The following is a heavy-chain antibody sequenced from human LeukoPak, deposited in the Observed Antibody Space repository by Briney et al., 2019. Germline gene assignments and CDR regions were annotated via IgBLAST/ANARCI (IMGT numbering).Heavy chain of an antibody. CDR2: LSSSGDTI. V-gene: IGHV3-11*04. J-gene: IGHJ4*02. CDR3: ARVVVGATREYYFDY. CDR1: GFTFSDYY. D-gene: IGHD1-26*01. Sequence: GGSLRLSCAASGFTFSDYYMSWIRQAPGKGLEWVSFLSSSGDTIYYADSVRGRFTISRDNAKNSLYLQMNSLRAEDTAVYYCARVVVGATREYYFDYWGQGTLVTVSS.